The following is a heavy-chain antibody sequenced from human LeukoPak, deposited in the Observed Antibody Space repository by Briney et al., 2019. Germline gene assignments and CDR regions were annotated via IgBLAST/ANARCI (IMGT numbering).Heavy chain of an antibody. Sequence: SVKVSCKASGGTFSSYAISWVRQAPGQGLEWMGGIIPIFGTANYAQKFQGRVTITTDESTSTAYMELSSLRSEDTAVYYCARSPGLHDAFDIWGQGTMVTVSS. J-gene: IGHJ3*02. CDR3: ARSPGLHDAFDI. CDR1: GGTFSSYA. V-gene: IGHV1-69*05. CDR2: IIPIFGTA. D-gene: IGHD5/OR15-5a*01.